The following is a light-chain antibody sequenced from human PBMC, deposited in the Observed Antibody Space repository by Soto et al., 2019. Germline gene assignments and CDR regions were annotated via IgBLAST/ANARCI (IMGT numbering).Light chain of an antibody. CDR2: EVS. V-gene: IGLV2-14*01. J-gene: IGLJ3*02. CDR3: ASYTTTSTLV. CDR1: NVDVGGYNY. Sequence: QSVLTQPASVSGSPGQTITISCTGTNVDVGGYNYVSWYQHHPGKAPKLLIFEVSNRPSGVSSRFSGSKSGNTASLTISGLQSEDEADYYCASYTTTSTLVFGGGTKVTVL.